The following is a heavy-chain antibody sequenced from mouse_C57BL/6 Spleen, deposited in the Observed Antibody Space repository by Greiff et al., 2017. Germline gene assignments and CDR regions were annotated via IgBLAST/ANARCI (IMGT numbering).Heavy chain of an antibody. V-gene: IGHV1-26*01. CDR3: ARNYYGSSKNWYFDV. CDR1: GYTFTDYY. J-gene: IGHJ1*03. CDR2: INPNNGGT. D-gene: IGHD1-1*01. Sequence: EVQLQQSGPELVKPGASVKISCKASGYTFTDYYMNWVKQSHGKSLEWIGDINPNNGGTSYNQKFKGKATLTVDKSSSTAYMELRSLTSEDSAVYYWARNYYGSSKNWYFDVWGTGTTVTVSS.